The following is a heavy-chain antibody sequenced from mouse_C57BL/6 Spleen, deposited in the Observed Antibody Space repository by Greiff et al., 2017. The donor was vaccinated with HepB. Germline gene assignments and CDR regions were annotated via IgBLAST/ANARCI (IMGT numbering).Heavy chain of an antibody. V-gene: IGHV1-72*01. J-gene: IGHJ2*01. CDR2: IDPNSGGT. CDR3: ARERDYDYDRDYFDY. CDR1: GYTFTSYW. D-gene: IGHD2-4*01. Sequence: VQLQQPGAELVKPGASVKLSCKASGYTFTSYWMHWVKQGPGRGLEWIGRIDPNSGGTKYNEKFKSKATLPVDKPSSTAYMQLSSLTSEDSAVYYCARERDYDYDRDYFDYWGQGTTLTVSS.